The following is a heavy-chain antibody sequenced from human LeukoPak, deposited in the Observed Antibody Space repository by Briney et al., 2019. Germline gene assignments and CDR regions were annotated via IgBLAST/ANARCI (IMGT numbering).Heavy chain of an antibody. V-gene: IGHV3-33*01. J-gene: IGHJ4*02. CDR3: ARDGSYSEFVY. D-gene: IGHD1-26*01. Sequence: LAGGSLRLSCAASGFTFSSYGMHWVRQAPGKGLEWVAVIWYDGSNKYYADSVKGRFTISRDNSKNTLFLQMNSLRAEDTAVYYCARDGSYSEFVYWGQGTLVTVPS. CDR1: GFTFSSYG. CDR2: IWYDGSNK.